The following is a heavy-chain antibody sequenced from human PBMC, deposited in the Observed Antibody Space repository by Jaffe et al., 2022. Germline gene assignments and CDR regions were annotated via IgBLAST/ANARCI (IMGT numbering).Heavy chain of an antibody. CDR2: IRYDGSNK. V-gene: IGHV3-30*02. J-gene: IGHJ3*02. D-gene: IGHD4-17*01. CDR1: GFTFSSYG. CDR3: AKDRPGDYGAPGAFDI. Sequence: QVQLVESGGGVVQPGGSLRLSCAASGFTFSSYGMHWVRQAPGKGLEWVAFIRYDGSNKYYADSVKGRFTISRDNSKNTLYLQMNSLRAEDTAVYYCAKDRPGDYGAPGAFDIWGQGTMVTVSS.